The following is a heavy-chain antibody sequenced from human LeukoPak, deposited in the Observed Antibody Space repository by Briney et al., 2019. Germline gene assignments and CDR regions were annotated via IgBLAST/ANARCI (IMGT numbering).Heavy chain of an antibody. V-gene: IGHV3-53*01. J-gene: IGHJ4*02. Sequence: PGGSLRLSCTVSGFTVSSNSMSWVRQAPGKGLEWVSFIYSDNTHYSDSVKGRFTISRDNSKNTLYLQMNSLRAEDTAVYYCAQDRAWIEFYFWGQGTLVTVSS. CDR3: AQDRAWIEFYF. CDR1: GFTVSSNS. CDR2: IYSDNT. D-gene: IGHD5-12*01.